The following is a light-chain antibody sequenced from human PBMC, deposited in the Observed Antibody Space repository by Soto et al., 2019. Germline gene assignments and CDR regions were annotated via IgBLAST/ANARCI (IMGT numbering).Light chain of an antibody. CDR3: SSYSTNTTPVI. CDR2: EVT. J-gene: IGLJ2*01. Sequence: TQPASVSGTPGQSITISCTGTSGDIGGYNYVSWYQQHPGKAPKLLISEVTNRPSGISNRFSGSKSGNTASLTISGLQAEDGADYYCSSYSTNTTPVIFGGGTK. V-gene: IGLV2-14*01. CDR1: SGDIGGYNY.